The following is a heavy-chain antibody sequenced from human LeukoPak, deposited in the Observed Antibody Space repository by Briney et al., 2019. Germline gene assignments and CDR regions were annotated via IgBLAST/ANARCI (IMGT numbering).Heavy chain of an antibody. J-gene: IGHJ4*02. CDR2: IYPGDSDA. CDR1: GYSFSNYW. Sequence: PGESPKISCKGSGYSFSNYWIGWVRQMPGKGLEWMGIIYPGDSDARYSPSFQGQVTISADKSISTAYLQWSSLQASDTAMYYCARQGYNSTWDRYLAYWGQGTQVTVSS. V-gene: IGHV5-51*01. CDR3: ARQGYNSTWDRYLAY. D-gene: IGHD6-13*01.